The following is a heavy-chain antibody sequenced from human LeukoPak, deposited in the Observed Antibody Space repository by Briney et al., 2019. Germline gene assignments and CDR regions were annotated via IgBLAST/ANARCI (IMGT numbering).Heavy chain of an antibody. D-gene: IGHD6-19*01. Sequence: GGSLRLSCAVSGFTFSDYNMSSIRQAPGKGLEWVSYISSSGSTIYYADSVKGRFTISRDNAKNSLYLQMNSLRAEDTAVYYCARETLINYSSGWVGAAFNIWGQGTMATVSS. CDR2: ISSSGSTI. J-gene: IGHJ3*02. CDR3: ARETLINYSSGWVGAAFNI. V-gene: IGHV3-11*04. CDR1: GFTFSDYN.